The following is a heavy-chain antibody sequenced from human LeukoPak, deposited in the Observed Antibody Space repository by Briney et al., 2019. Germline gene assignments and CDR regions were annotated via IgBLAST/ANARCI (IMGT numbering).Heavy chain of an antibody. D-gene: IGHD6-6*01. Sequence: ASVKVSCKASGYTFTDYYMHWVRQAPGQGLEWMGWINPNSGGTNFAQKFQGRVAMTRDASISTAYLELGSLRSDDTAVYFCARARWQLVPYFDSWGQGTLVTVSS. V-gene: IGHV1-2*02. J-gene: IGHJ4*02. CDR1: GYTFTDYY. CDR2: INPNSGGT. CDR3: ARARWQLVPYFDS.